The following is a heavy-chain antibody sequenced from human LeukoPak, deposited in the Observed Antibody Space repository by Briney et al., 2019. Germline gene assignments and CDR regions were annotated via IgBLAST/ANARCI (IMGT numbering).Heavy chain of an antibody. Sequence: SETLSLTCTVSGGSISSYYWSWIRQPPGKGLEWIGYIYYSGSTNYNPSLKSRVTISVDTSKNQFSLKLSSVTAADTAVYYCAKASVGARFFDPWGQGALVTVSS. V-gene: IGHV4-59*12. CDR1: GGSISSYY. CDR2: IYYSGST. D-gene: IGHD1-26*01. CDR3: AKASVGARFFDP. J-gene: IGHJ5*02.